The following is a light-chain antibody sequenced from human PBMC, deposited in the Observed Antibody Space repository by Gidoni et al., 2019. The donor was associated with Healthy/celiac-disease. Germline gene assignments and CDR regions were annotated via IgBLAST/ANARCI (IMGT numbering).Light chain of an antibody. CDR1: QSISSW. CDR2: KAS. CDR3: QQYNSYSKVLT. J-gene: IGKJ4*01. V-gene: IGKV1-5*03. Sequence: SPSTLSASVGDRVTITCRASQSISSWLAWYQQKPGKAPKLLIYKASSLESGVPSRFSGSGSGTEFTLTISSLQPDDFATYYCQQYNSYSKVLTFXGXTKVEIK.